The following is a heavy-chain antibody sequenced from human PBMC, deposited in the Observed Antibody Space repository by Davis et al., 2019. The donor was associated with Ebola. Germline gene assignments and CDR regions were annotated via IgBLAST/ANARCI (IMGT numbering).Heavy chain of an antibody. V-gene: IGHV3-23*01. D-gene: IGHD1-26*01. CDR1: GFTFTNFA. Sequence: GESLKISCAASGFTFTNFAINWVRQAPGKGLEWVSAFGGLDGGPNYASSVKGRFTISRDNAKNSLYLQMDSLRAEDTAMYYCGRDVSGSYDYWGQGTLVTVSS. J-gene: IGHJ4*02. CDR3: GRDVSGSYDY. CDR2: FGGLDGGP.